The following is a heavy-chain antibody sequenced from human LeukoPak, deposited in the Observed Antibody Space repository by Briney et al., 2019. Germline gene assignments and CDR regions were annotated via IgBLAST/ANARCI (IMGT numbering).Heavy chain of an antibody. CDR1: GDSVSSNSAA. CDR2: TYYRSKWYN. V-gene: IGHV6-1*01. Sequence: SQTLSLTCAISGDSVSSNSAAWNWIRQSPSRGLEWLGRTYYRSKWYNDYAVSVKSRITINPDTSKNQFSLQLNSVTPEDTAAYYCAREYQLPPSYYYYMDVWGKGTTVTVSS. CDR3: AREYQLPPSYYYYMDV. J-gene: IGHJ6*03. D-gene: IGHD2-2*01.